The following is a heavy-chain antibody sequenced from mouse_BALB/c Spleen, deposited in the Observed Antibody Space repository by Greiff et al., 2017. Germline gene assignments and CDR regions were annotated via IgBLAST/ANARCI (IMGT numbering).Heavy chain of an antibody. J-gene: IGHJ4*01. CDR3: AREGYGSTFYYAMDY. Sequence: EVQGVESGPGLVKPSQSLSLTCTVTGYSITSDYAWNWIRQFPGNKLEWMGYISYSGSTSYNPSLKSRISITRDTSKNQFFLQLNSVTTEDTATYYCAREGYGSTFYYAMDYWGQGTSVTVSS. V-gene: IGHV3-2*02. CDR2: ISYSGST. D-gene: IGHD1-1*01. CDR1: GYSITSDYA.